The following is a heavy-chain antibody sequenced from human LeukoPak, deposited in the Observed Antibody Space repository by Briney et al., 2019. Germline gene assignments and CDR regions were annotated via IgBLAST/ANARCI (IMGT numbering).Heavy chain of an antibody. J-gene: IGHJ4*02. D-gene: IGHD5-12*01. CDR2: ISGSGGST. CDR3: AKDLATEVREDLDY. CDR1: GFTFSSYA. V-gene: IGHV3-23*01. Sequence: GGSLRLSCVGSGFTFSSYAMSWVRQAPGKGLEWVSAISGSGGSTYYADSVKGRFTISRDNSKNTLYLQMNSLRAEDTAVYYCAKDLATEVREDLDYWGQGTLVTVSS.